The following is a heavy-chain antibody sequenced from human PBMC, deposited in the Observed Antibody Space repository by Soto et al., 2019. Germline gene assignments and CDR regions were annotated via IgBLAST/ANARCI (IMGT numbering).Heavy chain of an antibody. CDR2: IFPRDSDA. Sequence: PGESLKISCDGSGYKCSTYWIGLVLQMPGKGLEWMGIIFPRDSDARYSPSFQGQVTISADMSIRTAYLQWSSLKASDTAMYYCARSYYDDRGYIFDYWGQGTLVTVSS. V-gene: IGHV5-51*01. D-gene: IGHD3-22*01. CDR3: ARSYYDDRGYIFDY. J-gene: IGHJ4*02. CDR1: GYKCSTYW.